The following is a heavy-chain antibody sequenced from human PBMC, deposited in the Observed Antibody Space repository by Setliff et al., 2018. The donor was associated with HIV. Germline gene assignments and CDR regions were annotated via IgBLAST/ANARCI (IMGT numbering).Heavy chain of an antibody. Sequence: SETLSLTCSVSGGSISSYSYYWGWIRQAPGKGLEWIGNTYFSGNTYYSPSLKSRVTISVEASKNQFSLKVSSVSAADTAVYYCARLVLSARNFDNWGQGALVTVSS. J-gene: IGHJ4*02. CDR2: TYFSGNT. V-gene: IGHV4-39*01. CDR3: ARLVLSARNFDN. CDR1: GGSISSYSYY.